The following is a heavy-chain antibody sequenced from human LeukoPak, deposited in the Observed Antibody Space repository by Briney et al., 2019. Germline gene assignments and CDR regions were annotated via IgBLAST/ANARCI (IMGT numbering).Heavy chain of an antibody. CDR1: GFTFSNFW. CDR3: ARDRIPALPGY. V-gene: IGHV3-7*01. CDR2: IKQDGSEK. D-gene: IGHD2-21*02. J-gene: IGHJ4*02. Sequence: PGGSLRLSCVASGFTFSNFWMTWVRQAPGKGLEWVANIKQDGSEKYYVDSVKGVFTVSRENPKNSLYLQVTALRAEDTAGIRCARDRIPALPGYWGQGTPVTVSS.